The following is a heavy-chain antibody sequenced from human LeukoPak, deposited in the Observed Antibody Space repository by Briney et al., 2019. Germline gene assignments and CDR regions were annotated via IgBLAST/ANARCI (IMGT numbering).Heavy chain of an antibody. CDR2: ISAYNGNT. J-gene: IGHJ5*02. CDR1: GYTFTSYG. V-gene: IGHV1-18*01. D-gene: IGHD6-19*01. Sequence: GASVKVSCKASGYTFTSYGISWVRQAPGQGLEWMGWISAYNGNTNYAQKLQGRVTMTTDTSTSTAYMELRGLRSDDTAVYYCARDPLGYSSGWYNWFDPWGQGTLVTVSS. CDR3: ARDPLGYSSGWYNWFDP.